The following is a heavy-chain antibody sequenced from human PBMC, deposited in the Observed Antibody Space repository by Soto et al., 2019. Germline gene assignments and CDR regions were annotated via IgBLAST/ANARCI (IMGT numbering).Heavy chain of an antibody. CDR1: GFTFNNFA. V-gene: IGHV3-23*01. CDR3: AKDKRLPHDVFDI. J-gene: IGHJ3*02. D-gene: IGHD6-25*01. CDR2: ISSSGDSR. Sequence: EVQMLESGGGLVQPGGSLRLSCAASGFTFNNFATSWVRQAPGKGLEWVAAISSSGDSRYYADSVNGRFTISRDNSTNTLYLQMNRLRAEDTAIYYCAKDKRLPHDVFDIWGQGKMVTVSS.